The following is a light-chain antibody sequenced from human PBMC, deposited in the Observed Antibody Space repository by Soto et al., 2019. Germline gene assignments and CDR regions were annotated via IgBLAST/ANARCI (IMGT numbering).Light chain of an antibody. V-gene: IGKV1-5*03. J-gene: IGKJ1*01. CDR2: KAS. Sequence: DIQMTQSPSTLSASVGARVTITCRASQSITSWLAWYQQKPVKAPKLLIYKASSLESGVPSRFSGSGSGTEFTLTISSLQPDDFATYYCQHYNSYPWTFGQGTKVEIK. CDR3: QHYNSYPWT. CDR1: QSITSW.